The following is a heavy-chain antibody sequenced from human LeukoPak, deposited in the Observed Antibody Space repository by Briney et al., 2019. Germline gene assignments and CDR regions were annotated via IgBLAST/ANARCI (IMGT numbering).Heavy chain of an antibody. D-gene: IGHD3-22*01. CDR3: ARDRIPSGPHSSAYGLVDSYDI. CDR1: GGSISSSSSY. CDR2: IYYSGTT. V-gene: IGHV4-39*07. Sequence: PSETLSLTCTVSGGSISSSSSYWGWIRQPPGKGLEWIGSIYYSGTTNYNPSLKSRVSMSVDTSKHQFSLNLSSVTAADTAVYFCARDRIPSGPHSSAYGLVDSYDIWGQGTVVTVSS. J-gene: IGHJ3*02.